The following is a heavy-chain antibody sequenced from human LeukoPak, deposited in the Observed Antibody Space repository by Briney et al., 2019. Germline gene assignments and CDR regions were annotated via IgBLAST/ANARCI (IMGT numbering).Heavy chain of an antibody. V-gene: IGHV3-21*01. CDR3: ARVSAMVSVSWFDP. CDR2: ISSSSSYI. Sequence: GGSLILSCVASGFSFGDYWMNWVRQAPGKGLEWVSSISSSSSYIYYADSVKGRFTISRDNAKNSLYLQMNSLRAEDTAVYYCARVSAMVSVSWFDPWGQGTLVTVSS. D-gene: IGHD5-18*01. J-gene: IGHJ5*02. CDR1: GFSFGDYW.